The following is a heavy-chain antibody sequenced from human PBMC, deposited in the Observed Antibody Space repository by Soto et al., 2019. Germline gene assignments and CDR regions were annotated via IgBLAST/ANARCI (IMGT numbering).Heavy chain of an antibody. CDR3: AKNIEYSSSCAFDY. D-gene: IGHD6-6*01. J-gene: IGHJ4*02. Sequence: ASVKVSCKASGYTFTSYGISWVRQAPGQGLEWMGWISAYNGNTNYAQKLQGRVTMTTDTSTSTAYMELRSLRSDDTAVYYCAKNIEYSSSCAFDYWGQGTLVTVSS. V-gene: IGHV1-18*01. CDR1: GYTFTSYG. CDR2: ISAYNGNT.